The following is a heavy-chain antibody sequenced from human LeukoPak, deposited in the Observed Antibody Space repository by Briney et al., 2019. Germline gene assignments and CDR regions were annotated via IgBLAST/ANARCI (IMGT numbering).Heavy chain of an antibody. J-gene: IGHJ3*01. V-gene: IGHV4-59*01. CDR2: IYYSGST. Sequence: PSETLSLTCAVYGGSFSGYYWSWIRQPPGKGLEWIGYIYYSGSTNYSPSLKSRVTTSVDTSKKQFSLKLSSVTAADTAVYYCARSKWGYAFDVWGQGTMVTVSS. D-gene: IGHD7-27*01. CDR3: ARSKWGYAFDV. CDR1: GGSFSGYY.